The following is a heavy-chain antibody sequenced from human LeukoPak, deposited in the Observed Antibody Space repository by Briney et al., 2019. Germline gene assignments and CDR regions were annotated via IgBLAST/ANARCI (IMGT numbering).Heavy chain of an antibody. V-gene: IGHV3-33*01. J-gene: IGHJ4*02. Sequence: GGSLRLSCSASGFTLSSYGRHWVRQAPGKGLEWVAVIWYDGSNKYYADSVKGRFTISRDNSKNTLYLQMNSLRAEDTAVYYCARDHSSGWYSDYSDCWSQGSLVTVSS. CDR3: ARDHSSGWYSDYSDC. CDR1: GFTLSSYG. D-gene: IGHD6-19*01. CDR2: IWYDGSNK.